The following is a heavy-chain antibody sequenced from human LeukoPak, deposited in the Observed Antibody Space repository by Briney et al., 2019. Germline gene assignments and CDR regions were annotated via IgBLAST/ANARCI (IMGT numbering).Heavy chain of an antibody. CDR1: EYSFTSYW. CDR3: ASRFFYDSPGGFDY. V-gene: IGHV5-51*01. CDR2: IYPGDSHT. D-gene: IGHD3-22*01. J-gene: IGHJ4*02. Sequence: GESLKISCKGSEYSFTSYWVGWVRQMPGKGLEWMGVIYPGDSHTRYSPSFQGQVTISVDKSISTAYLQWSSLRASDTAMYYCASRFFYDSPGGFDYWGQGTLVTVSS.